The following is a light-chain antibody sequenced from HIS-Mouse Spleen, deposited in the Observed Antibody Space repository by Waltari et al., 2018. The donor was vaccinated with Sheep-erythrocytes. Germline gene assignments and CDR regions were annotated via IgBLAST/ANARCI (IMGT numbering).Light chain of an antibody. V-gene: IGLV2-11*01. J-gene: IGLJ2*01. Sequence: QSALTQPRSVSGSPGQSVTISCTGTSSDVGGYNYVSWYQQHPGKAPKLMIYDVSKRPSGVPDPFSGSKSGNTASLTISGLQAEDEADYYCSSYTSSSTVVFGGGTKLTVL. CDR1: SSDVGGYNY. CDR3: SSYTSSSTVV. CDR2: DVS.